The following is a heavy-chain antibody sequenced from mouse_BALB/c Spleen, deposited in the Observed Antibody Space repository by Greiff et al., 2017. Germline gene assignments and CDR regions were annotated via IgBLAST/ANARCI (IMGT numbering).Heavy chain of an antibody. CDR1: GFTFSDYY. J-gene: IGHJ3*01. CDR2: ISDGGSYT. CDR3: AGGPWFAY. D-gene: IGHD1-1*02. V-gene: IGHV5-4*02. Sequence: DVKLVESGGGLVKPGGSLKLSCAASGFTFSDYYMYWVRQTPEKRLEWVATISDGGSYTYYPDSVKGRFTISRDNAKNNLYLQMSSLKSEDTAMYYCAGGPWFAYWGQGTLVTVSA.